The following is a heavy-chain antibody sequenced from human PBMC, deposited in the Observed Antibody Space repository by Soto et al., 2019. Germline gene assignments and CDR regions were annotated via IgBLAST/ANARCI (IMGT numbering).Heavy chain of an antibody. D-gene: IGHD2-2*03. Sequence: EVQLLESGGGLVQPGGSLRLSCTASGFTFSRFAINWVRQAPGKGLEWVSAISRSGDSTYYADSVKGRFSISRDNSRNTLFLQMSSLRAEDTAVYYCAKHGFCSGTSCYFDYWGQGTLVTVSS. J-gene: IGHJ4*02. CDR1: GFTFSRFA. CDR2: ISRSGDST. CDR3: AKHGFCSGTSCYFDY. V-gene: IGHV3-23*01.